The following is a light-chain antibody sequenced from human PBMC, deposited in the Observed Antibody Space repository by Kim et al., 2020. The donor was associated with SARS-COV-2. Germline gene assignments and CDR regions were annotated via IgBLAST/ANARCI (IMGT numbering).Light chain of an antibody. CDR2: KAS. Sequence: DIQMTQSPSTLSASVGDSVNITCRASQNIISRLAWYQQKPGRAPEPLIYKASSLESGVPSRFSGSGSGTDFALTISSLQPDDFASNYGQQYNSYPDTFGQGTNLET. J-gene: IGKJ2*01. CDR3: QQYNSYPDT. CDR1: QNIISR. V-gene: IGKV1-5*03.